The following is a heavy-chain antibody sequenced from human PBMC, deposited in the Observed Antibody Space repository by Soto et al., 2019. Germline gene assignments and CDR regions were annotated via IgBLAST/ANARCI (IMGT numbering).Heavy chain of an antibody. D-gene: IGHD2-2*01. Sequence: PSETLSLTCTVSGGSISSGGYYWSWIRQHPGKGLEWIGYIYYSGSTYYNPSLKSRVTISVDTSKNQFSLKLSSVTAADTAVYYCARAGYCSSTSCYFTGSVGAFDIWGQGTMVTGSS. CDR2: IYYSGST. CDR3: ARAGYCSSTSCYFTGSVGAFDI. J-gene: IGHJ3*02. CDR1: GGSISSGGYY. V-gene: IGHV4-31*03.